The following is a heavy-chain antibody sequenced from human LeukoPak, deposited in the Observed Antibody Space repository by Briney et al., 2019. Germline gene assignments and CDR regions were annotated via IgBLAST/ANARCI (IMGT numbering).Heavy chain of an antibody. CDR2: IRPNGDRT. CDR1: GIIFGSHG. J-gene: IGHJ4*02. Sequence: GGSLRLSCAASGIIFGSHGMAWVRQAPGKGLEWVSSIRPNGDRTFYADFVRGRFTISRDNSKNTVSLHMNSLRAEDSAIYRCARAYDKAYDYWGQGTLVTVSS. D-gene: IGHD2-21*01. CDR3: ARAYDKAYDY. V-gene: IGHV3-23*01.